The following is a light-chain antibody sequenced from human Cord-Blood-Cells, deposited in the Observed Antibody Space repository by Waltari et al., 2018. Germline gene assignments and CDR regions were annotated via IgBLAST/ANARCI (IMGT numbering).Light chain of an antibody. J-gene: IGLJ2*01. Sequence: QSALTQPPSASRSPGQSVTFSCPGTSSDVGGYNDSSWYQQHPGKAPKLMIYEVSKRPSGVPDRFSGSKSGNTASLTVSGLQAEDEADYYCSSYAGSNNLVFGGGTKLTVL. V-gene: IGLV2-8*01. CDR3: SSYAGSNNLV. CDR1: SSDVGGYND. CDR2: EVS.